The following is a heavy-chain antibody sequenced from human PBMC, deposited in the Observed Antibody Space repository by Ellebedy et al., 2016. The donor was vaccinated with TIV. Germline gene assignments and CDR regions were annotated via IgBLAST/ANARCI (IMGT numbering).Heavy chain of an antibody. V-gene: IGHV3-7*03. CDR1: GFTFSSYW. CDR3: ARDFSGGDSH. CDR2: IKQDGSDM. Sequence: GESLKISCAASGFTFSSYWMDWVRQAPGKGLEWVANIKQDGSDMYYVDSVKGRFTISRDNARNSLYLQMNSLRDEDTAVYYCARDFSGGDSHWGQGTLVTVSS. D-gene: IGHD2-21*01. J-gene: IGHJ4*02.